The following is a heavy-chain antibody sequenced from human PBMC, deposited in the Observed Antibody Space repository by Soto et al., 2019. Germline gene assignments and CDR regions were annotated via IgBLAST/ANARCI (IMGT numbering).Heavy chain of an antibody. CDR2: IFYSGTT. V-gene: IGHV4-31*03. CDR3: ARERHSCIRTQGVWFGP. Sequence: SETLSLTCTVSGGSISSGDYYWSWIRQYPGKGLEWIGNIFYSGTTTYNPSLKSRVAISIDTSQNQSPMQLSSAAAADTAVYYCARERHSCIRTQGVWFGPWGQGTLVTVSS. D-gene: IGHD2-15*01. J-gene: IGHJ5*02. CDR1: GGSISSGDYY.